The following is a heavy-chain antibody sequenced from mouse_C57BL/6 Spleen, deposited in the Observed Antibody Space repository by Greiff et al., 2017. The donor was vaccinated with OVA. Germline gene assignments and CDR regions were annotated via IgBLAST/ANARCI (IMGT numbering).Heavy chain of an antibody. V-gene: IGHV1-26*01. J-gene: IGHJ3*01. CDR2: INPNNGGT. D-gene: IGHD2-1*01. Sequence: VQLQQSGPELVKPGASVKISCKASGYTFTDYYMNWVKQSHGKSLEWIGDINPNNGGTSYNQKFKGKATLTVDKSSSTAYMELRSLTSEDSAVYYCARAYGIAWFAYWGQGTLVTVSA. CDR1: GYTFTDYY. CDR3: ARAYGIAWFAY.